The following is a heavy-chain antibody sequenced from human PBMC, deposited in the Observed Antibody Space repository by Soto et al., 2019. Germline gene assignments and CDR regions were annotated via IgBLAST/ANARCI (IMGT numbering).Heavy chain of an antibody. CDR2: IDDSGVNT. D-gene: IGHD3-10*01. J-gene: IGHJ5*02. CDR1: GFTFKIYA. V-gene: IGHV3-23*01. Sequence: PGGSLRLSCAASGFTFKIYAMIWVRQAPGKGLQWVSAIDDSGVNTFYADSVKGRFTVSRDNSRNTLNLQMNSLRAEDTAVYYCARHFGMSPAPFGPWGQGTLVTVSS. CDR3: ARHFGMSPAPFGP.